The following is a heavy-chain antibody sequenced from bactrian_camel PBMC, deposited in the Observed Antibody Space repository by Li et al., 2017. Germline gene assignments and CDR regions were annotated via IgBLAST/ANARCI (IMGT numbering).Heavy chain of an antibody. Sequence: VQLVESGGGSVQTGGTLRLSCKVSGFGFDDDDMGWYRQAPGNDIELVARISRDDEKYYVDSVKGRFTISRDNARTTLFLQVNDLNVEDTGLYYCAARTPPCTPDSNSRFWSPLGRQGTQVTVS. D-gene: IGHD1*01. CDR1: GFGFDDDD. J-gene: IGHJ4*01. V-gene: IGHV3S55*01. CDR2: ISRDDEK.